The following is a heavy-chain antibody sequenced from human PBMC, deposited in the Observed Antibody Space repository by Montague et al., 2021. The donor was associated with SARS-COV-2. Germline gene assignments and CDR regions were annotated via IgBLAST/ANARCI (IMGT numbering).Heavy chain of an antibody. CDR3: ARGGLGNRGFDY. V-gene: IGHV4-4*02. D-gene: IGHD3/OR15-3a*01. Sequence: SETLSLTCVVSDVSLSTSTWWSWVRQSPGKGLEWVGEIYLSGFTQYNPSVESRVSISLDDSRSQFSLRLTSVTAADTAVYFCARGGLGNRGFDYWGQGTLVTVSS. CDR2: IYLSGFT. CDR1: DVSLSTSTW. J-gene: IGHJ4*02.